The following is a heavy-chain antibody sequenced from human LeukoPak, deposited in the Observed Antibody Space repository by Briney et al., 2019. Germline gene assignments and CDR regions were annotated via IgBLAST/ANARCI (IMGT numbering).Heavy chain of an antibody. J-gene: IGHJ5*02. Sequence: PSETLSLTCTVSGGSISSYYWSWIRQPPGKGPEWIGYIYYSGSTNYNLSLKSRVTISVDTSKNQFSLKLSSVTAADTAVYYCASTSGFRDWFDPWGQGTLVTVSS. CDR3: ASTSGFRDWFDP. V-gene: IGHV4-59*08. CDR2: IYYSGST. CDR1: GGSISSYY. D-gene: IGHD6-19*01.